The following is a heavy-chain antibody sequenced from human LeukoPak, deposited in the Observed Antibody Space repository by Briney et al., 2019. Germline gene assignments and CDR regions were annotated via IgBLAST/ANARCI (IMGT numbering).Heavy chain of an antibody. CDR2: IIPIFGTA. CDR1: GGTFSSYA. J-gene: IGHJ4*02. V-gene: IGHV1-69*01. D-gene: IGHD5-24*01. CDR3: ARDLGGMATITLDY. Sequence: SVKVSCKASGGTFSSYAISWVRQAPGQGLEWMGGIIPIFGTANYAQKFQGRVTITADESTSTAYMELSSLRSEDTAVYYCARDLGGMATITLDYWGQGTLVTVSS.